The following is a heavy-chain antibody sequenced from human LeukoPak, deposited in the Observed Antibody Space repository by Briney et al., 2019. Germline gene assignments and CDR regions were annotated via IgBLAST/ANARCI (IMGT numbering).Heavy chain of an antibody. J-gene: IGHJ3*02. CDR1: GGSFSGYY. V-gene: IGHV4-34*01. CDR2: INHSGST. Sequence: SETQSLTCAVYGGSFSGYYWSWIRQPPGKGLEWIGEINHSGSTNYNPSLKSRVTISVDTSKNQFSLKLSSVTAADTAVYYCATSSGYYIDAFDIWGQGTMVTVSS. CDR3: ATSSGYYIDAFDI. D-gene: IGHD3-22*01.